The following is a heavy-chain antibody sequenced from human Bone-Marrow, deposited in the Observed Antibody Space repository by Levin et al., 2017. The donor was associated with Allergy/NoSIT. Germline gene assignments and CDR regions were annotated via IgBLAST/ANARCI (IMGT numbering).Heavy chain of an antibody. V-gene: IGHV3-33*01. D-gene: IGHD3-3*01. Sequence: GESLKISCAASGFTFSSYGMHWVRQAPGKGLEWVAVIWYDGSNKYYADSVKGRFTISRDNSKNTLYLQMNSLRAEDTAVYYCARRGFGYYDFWSGYPDAFDIWGQGTMVTVSS. J-gene: IGHJ3*02. CDR3: ARRGFGYYDFWSGYPDAFDI. CDR2: IWYDGSNK. CDR1: GFTFSSYG.